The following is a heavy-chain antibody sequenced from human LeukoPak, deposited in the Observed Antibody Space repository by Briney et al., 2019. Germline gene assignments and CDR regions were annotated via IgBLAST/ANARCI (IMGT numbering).Heavy chain of an antibody. V-gene: IGHV3-74*01. CDR2: INTDGSVT. Sequence: GGSLRLSCAASGITVSTFWMHWVRQAPGEGLVWVSRINTDGSVTNFADSVEGRFTISRDNAKNMLYLQMNDLRAEDTAVYYCVTDRYSDSAFGDWGQGTLVTVSS. D-gene: IGHD1-26*01. J-gene: IGHJ4*02. CDR3: VTDRYSDSAFGD. CDR1: GITVSTFW.